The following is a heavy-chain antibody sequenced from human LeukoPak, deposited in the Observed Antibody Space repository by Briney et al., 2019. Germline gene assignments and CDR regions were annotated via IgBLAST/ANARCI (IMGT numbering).Heavy chain of an antibody. Sequence: PGGSLRLSCAASGFIFSNYWMTWVRQAPGKALEWVANIKPDGSGEYYVDSLKGRFTISRDNAENSLYLQMNSLRAEDTAVYYCARYLNSGPADYWGQGSLVTVSS. D-gene: IGHD5-12*01. J-gene: IGHJ4*02. CDR1: GFIFSNYW. CDR3: ARYLNSGPADY. V-gene: IGHV3-7*01. CDR2: IKPDGSGE.